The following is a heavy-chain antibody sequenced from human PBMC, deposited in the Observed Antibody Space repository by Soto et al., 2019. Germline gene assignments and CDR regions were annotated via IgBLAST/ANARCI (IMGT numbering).Heavy chain of an antibody. CDR1: GYTFTGYY. Sequence: ASVKVSCKASGYTFTGYYMHWVRQAPGQGLEWMGWINPNSGGTNYAQKFQGRVTMTRDTSISTAYMELSRLRSDDTAVYYCVWFGELKITTDMDLWGQGTTVTVSS. V-gene: IGHV1-2*02. D-gene: IGHD3-10*01. CDR3: VWFGELKITTDMDL. J-gene: IGHJ6*02. CDR2: INPNSGGT.